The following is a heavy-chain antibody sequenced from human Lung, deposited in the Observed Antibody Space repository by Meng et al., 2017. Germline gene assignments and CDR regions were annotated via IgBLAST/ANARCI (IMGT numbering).Heavy chain of an antibody. Sequence: HVPLQGSGPCLGKPSGTPSLTCPVSGGSISRGNWWSWVRQPPGKGLEWIGEISHSGNTNYSPSFRGRVTMSVGRSRDQFSLELNSVTAADTAVYFCARNGAYCLHSWGQGTLVTVSS. CDR2: ISHSGNT. V-gene: IGHV4-4*02. CDR3: ARNGAYCLHS. CDR1: GGSISRGNW. J-gene: IGHJ4*02. D-gene: IGHD4-17*01.